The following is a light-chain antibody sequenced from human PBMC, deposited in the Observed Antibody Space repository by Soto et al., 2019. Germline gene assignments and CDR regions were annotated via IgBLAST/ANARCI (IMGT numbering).Light chain of an antibody. J-gene: IGKJ4*01. CDR1: MRISNY. Sequence: DIQVIQSPSSLSASVGDRVTITCRAKMRISNYLNWYQQKPGKAPKLLISGASTLQSGVPSRFSGSGSGADFTLTISSLQPDDSAHYYCQQSHSTPLTFGGGTKLEIK. CDR2: GAS. CDR3: QQSHSTPLT. V-gene: IGKV1-39*01.